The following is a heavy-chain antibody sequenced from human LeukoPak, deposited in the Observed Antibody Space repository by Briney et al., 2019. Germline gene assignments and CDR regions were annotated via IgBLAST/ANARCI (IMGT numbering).Heavy chain of an antibody. J-gene: IGHJ4*02. V-gene: IGHV4-34*01. CDR2: INHGGSA. CDR1: GGPFSGYY. Sequence: SETLSLTCAVNGGPFSGYYWSWIRQPPGKGLEWIGEINHGGSANYNPSLKSRVTISVDTSKNQFSLKLSSVTAADTAVYYCADSRWEVDYWGQGTLVTVSS. D-gene: IGHD6-13*01. CDR3: ADSRWEVDY.